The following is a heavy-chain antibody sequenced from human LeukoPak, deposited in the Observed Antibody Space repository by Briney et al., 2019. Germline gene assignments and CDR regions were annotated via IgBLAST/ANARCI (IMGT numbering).Heavy chain of an antibody. CDR3: ARPGRNLYDSDWYFDL. CDR2: IYYSGST. J-gene: IGHJ2*01. V-gene: IGHV4-59*01. Sequence: SETLSLTCAVYGGSFSGYYWSWIRQPPGKGLEWIGYIYYSGSTNYNPSLKSRVTISVDTSKNQFSLKLSSVTAADTAVYYCARPGRNLYDSDWYFDLWGRGTLVTVSS. CDR1: GGSFSGYY. D-gene: IGHD5/OR15-5a*01.